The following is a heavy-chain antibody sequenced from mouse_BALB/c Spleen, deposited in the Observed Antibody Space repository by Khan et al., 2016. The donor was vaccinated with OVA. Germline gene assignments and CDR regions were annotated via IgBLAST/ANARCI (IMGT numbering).Heavy chain of an antibody. CDR2: IWGGGST. Sequence: QVQLKESGPGLVAPSQNLSITCTVSGFSLSDYGVSWIRQPPGKGLEWLGVIWGGGSTYYNSALKSRLSISKDNSKSQVFLKMSSLQSDDTAVFYCAKGVWSYYYSLDYWGQGTSVTGSS. CDR3: AKGVWSYYYSLDY. J-gene: IGHJ4*01. CDR1: GFSLSDYG. V-gene: IGHV2-6-5*01.